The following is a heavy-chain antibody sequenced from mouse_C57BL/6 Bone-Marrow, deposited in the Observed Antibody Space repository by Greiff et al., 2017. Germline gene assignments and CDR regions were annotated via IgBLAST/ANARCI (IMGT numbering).Heavy chain of an antibody. CDR2: ISYDGSN. V-gene: IGHV3-6*01. J-gene: IGHJ4*01. CDR3: ARDQGIYYDYEGAMDY. Sequence: EVKLEESGPGLVKPSQSLSLTCSVTGYSITSGYYWNWIRQFPGNKLEWMGYISYDGSNNYNPSLKNRISITRDTSKNQFFLKLNSVTTEDTATYYCARDQGIYYDYEGAMDYWGQGTSVTVSS. D-gene: IGHD2-4*01. CDR1: GYSITSGYY.